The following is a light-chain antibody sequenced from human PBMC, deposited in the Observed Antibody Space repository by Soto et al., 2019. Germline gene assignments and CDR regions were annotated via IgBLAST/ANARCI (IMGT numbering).Light chain of an antibody. V-gene: IGLV2-11*01. CDR1: SSDVGGYNY. CDR2: DVS. Sequence: QSALTQPRSVSGSPGQSVTISCTGTSSDVGGYNYVSWYQQHPGKAPKVMIYDVSERPSGVPDRFSGSTSGNTASLTLSGLQAEDEADYYCFSYAGRPRYVFGTGTKVTVL. J-gene: IGLJ1*01. CDR3: FSYAGRPRYV.